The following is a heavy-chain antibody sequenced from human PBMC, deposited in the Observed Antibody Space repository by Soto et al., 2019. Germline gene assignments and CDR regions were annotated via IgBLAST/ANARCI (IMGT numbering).Heavy chain of an antibody. D-gene: IGHD6-13*01. CDR2: ISWNSGSI. V-gene: IGHV3-9*01. CDR1: GFTFDDYA. Sequence: PGGSLRLSCAASGFTFDDYAMHWVRQAPGKGLEWVSGISWNSGSIGYADSVKGRFTISRDNAKNSLYLQMNSLRAEDTALYYCAKALRGRIAAAPKPSDDWGQGTLVTVSS. J-gene: IGHJ4*02. CDR3: AKALRGRIAAAPKPSDD.